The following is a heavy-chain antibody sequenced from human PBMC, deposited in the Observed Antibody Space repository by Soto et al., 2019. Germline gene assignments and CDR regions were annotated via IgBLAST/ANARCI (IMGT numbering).Heavy chain of an antibody. Sequence: SETLSLTCTVSGGSISSSSYYWGWIRQPPGKGLEWIGSIYYSGSTYYNPSLKSRVTISVDTSKNQFSLTLSSVTAADTAVYYCARQSGYYYGSGSYLSSIVATIYYYYYYMDVWGKGTTVTVSS. J-gene: IGHJ6*03. CDR2: IYYSGST. CDR3: ARQSGYYYGSGSYLSSIVATIYYYYYYMDV. D-gene: IGHD3-10*01. CDR1: GGSISSSSYY. V-gene: IGHV4-39*01.